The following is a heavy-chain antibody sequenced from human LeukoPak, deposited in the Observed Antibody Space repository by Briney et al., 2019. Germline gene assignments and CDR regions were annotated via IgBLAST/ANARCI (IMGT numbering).Heavy chain of an antibody. V-gene: IGHV3-66*01. D-gene: IGHD6-19*01. J-gene: IGHJ4*02. CDR3: AMTAVAGTGDY. CDR1: GFTVSSNY. Sequence: GGSLRLSCAASGFTVSSNYMSWVRQAPGKGLEWVSVIYSGGSTYYAASVKGRFTISRDNSKNTLYLQMNSLRAEDTAVYYCAMTAVAGTGDYWGQGTLVTVSS. CDR2: IYSGGST.